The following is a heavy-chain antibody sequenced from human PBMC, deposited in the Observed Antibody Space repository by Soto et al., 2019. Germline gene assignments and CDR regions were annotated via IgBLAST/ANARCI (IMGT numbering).Heavy chain of an antibody. V-gene: IGHV5-51*01. Sequence: GESLKISCKGSGYSFTSYWIGWVRQMPGKGLEWMGIIYPGDSDTRYSPSFQGQVTISADKSISTAYLQLSSLKASDTAMYYCARRSLEEYSSSWVSYYYYYMDVWGKGTTVTVSS. J-gene: IGHJ6*03. CDR1: GYSFTSYW. CDR3: ARRSLEEYSSSWVSYYYYYMDV. D-gene: IGHD6-13*01. CDR2: IYPGDSDT.